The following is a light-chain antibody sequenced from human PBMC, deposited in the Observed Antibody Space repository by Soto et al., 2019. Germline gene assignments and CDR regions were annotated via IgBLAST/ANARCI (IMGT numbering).Light chain of an antibody. V-gene: IGKV1-27*01. Sequence: DIQMTQSPSSMSASVGDRVTITCRASQGISNYLAWYQQKPGKVPKLLIYAAFTLQSGVPSRFSGSQSGTDFTLTISSLQPEDVATYYCQKYNSALWTFGQGTKVEIK. CDR1: QGISNY. J-gene: IGKJ1*01. CDR3: QKYNSALWT. CDR2: AAF.